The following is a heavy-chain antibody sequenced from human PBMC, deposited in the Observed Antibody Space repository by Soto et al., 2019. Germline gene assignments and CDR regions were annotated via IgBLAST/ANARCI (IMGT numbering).Heavy chain of an antibody. D-gene: IGHD3-3*01. Sequence: PSETLSLTCTVSGDSVSIGTYYWSWIRQPPGKGLEWIGYIYYSGSTNYNPSLKSRVTISIDTSKNQFSLKLSSVTAADTAVYYCARVSTYYDFWSGFDGWFDPWGQGTLVTVSS. CDR2: IYYSGST. V-gene: IGHV4-61*01. CDR3: ARVSTYYDFWSGFDGWFDP. CDR1: GDSVSIGTYY. J-gene: IGHJ5*02.